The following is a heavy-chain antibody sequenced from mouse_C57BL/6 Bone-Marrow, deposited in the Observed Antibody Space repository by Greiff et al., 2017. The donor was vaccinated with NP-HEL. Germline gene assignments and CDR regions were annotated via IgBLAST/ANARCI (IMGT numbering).Heavy chain of an antibody. CDR2: IDPVTGGT. V-gene: IGHV1-15*01. D-gene: IGHD1-1*01. J-gene: IGHJ4*01. CDR3: TRPSYGSRTMDY. CDR1: GYTFTDYE. Sequence: QVQLQQSGAELVRPGASVTLSCKASGYTFTDYEMHWVKQTPVHGLEWIGAIDPVTGGTAYNQKFKGKAILTADKSSSTAYMELRSLTSEDSAVYYCTRPSYGSRTMDYWGQGTSVTVSS.